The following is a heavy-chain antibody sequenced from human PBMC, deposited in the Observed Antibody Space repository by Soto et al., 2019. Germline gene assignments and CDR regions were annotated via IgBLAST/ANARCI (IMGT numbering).Heavy chain of an antibody. CDR3: ARDRPIVVVVAATLDP. CDR2: INAGNGNT. D-gene: IGHD2-15*01. Sequence: QVQLVQSGAEVKKPGASVKVSCKASGYTFTSYAMHWVRQAPGQRLEWMGWINAGNGNTKYSQKFQGRVTITRDTSASTAYMELSSLRSEDTAVYYCARDRPIVVVVAATLDPWGQGTLVTVSS. V-gene: IGHV1-3*01. J-gene: IGHJ5*02. CDR1: GYTFTSYA.